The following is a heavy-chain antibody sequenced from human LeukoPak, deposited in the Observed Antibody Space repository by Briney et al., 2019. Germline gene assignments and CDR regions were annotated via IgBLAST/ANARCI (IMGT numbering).Heavy chain of an antibody. J-gene: IGHJ4*02. CDR2: VWYDGNNK. Sequence: GGSLRLSCAASGFTFINYGLYWVRQAPGKGLEWVATVWYDGNNKYYADSVRGRFTISRDNSKNMVFLHMNSLRVEDTAIYYCARDPDRSGFDFWGQGTLLTVSS. CDR1: GFTFINYG. CDR3: ARDPDRSGFDF. D-gene: IGHD1-14*01. V-gene: IGHV3-33*07.